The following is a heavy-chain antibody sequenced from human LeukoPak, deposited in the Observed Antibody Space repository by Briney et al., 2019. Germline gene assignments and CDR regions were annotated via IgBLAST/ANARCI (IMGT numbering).Heavy chain of an antibody. CDR3: ARHEVRGIESWFDP. V-gene: IGHV4-59*08. CDR2: IYYSGST. Sequence: PSETLSLTCTVSGGSISSCYWSWIRQPPGKGLEGIGDIYYSGSTTYNPSLKSRVTISVDTSKNQFSLKLSSVTAADTAVYYCARHEVRGIESWFDPWGQGTLVTVSS. D-gene: IGHD3-10*01. CDR1: GGSISSCY. J-gene: IGHJ5*02.